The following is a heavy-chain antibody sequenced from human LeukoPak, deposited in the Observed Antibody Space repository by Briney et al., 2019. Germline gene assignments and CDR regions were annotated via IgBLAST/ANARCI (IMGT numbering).Heavy chain of an antibody. CDR1: GFTVSSNY. J-gene: IGHJ3*02. V-gene: IGHV3-66*01. CDR3: ARDLSRLYDSRAFDI. D-gene: IGHD3-22*01. Sequence: GGSLRLSCAASGFTVSSNYMSWVRQAPGKGLEWVSVIYSGGSTYYADSVKGRFTISRDNSKNPLYLQMNSLRAEDTAVYYCARDLSRLYDSRAFDIWGQGTMVTVSS. CDR2: IYSGGST.